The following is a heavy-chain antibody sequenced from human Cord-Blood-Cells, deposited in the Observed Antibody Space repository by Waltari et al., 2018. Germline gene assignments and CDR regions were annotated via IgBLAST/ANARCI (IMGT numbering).Heavy chain of an antibody. Sequence: QVQLVQSGAEGKKPGASVKVSCKASGYPFTGYYLHGVGQAPGQGLEWMGWINPNRGGTNYAQKFQGRVTMTRDTSISTAYMELSRLRSDDTAVYYCARDLTGDRGSGLDYWGQGTLVTVSS. J-gene: IGHJ4*02. CDR3: ARDLTGDRGSGLDY. V-gene: IGHV1-2*02. D-gene: IGHD7-27*01. CDR1: GYPFTGYY. CDR2: INPNRGGT.